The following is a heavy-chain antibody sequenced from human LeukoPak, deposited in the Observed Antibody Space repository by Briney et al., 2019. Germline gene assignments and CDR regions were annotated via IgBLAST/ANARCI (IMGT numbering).Heavy chain of an antibody. CDR2: INPSGGST. J-gene: IGHJ5*01. CDR3: ARVRGGGGDIAAAPFDP. CDR1: GYTFTSYY. V-gene: IGHV1-46*01. D-gene: IGHD6-13*01. Sequence: GASVKVSCKASGYTFTSYYMHWVRQVPGQGLEWMGIINPSGGSTSYAQKFQGRVTMTRDTSTSTVYMELSSLRSEDTAVYYCARVRGGGGDIAAAPFDPWGQGTLVTVSS.